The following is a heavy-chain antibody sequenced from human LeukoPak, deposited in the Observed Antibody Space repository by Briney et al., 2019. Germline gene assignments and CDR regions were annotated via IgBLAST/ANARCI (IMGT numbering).Heavy chain of an antibody. D-gene: IGHD2-15*01. CDR3: AKGGRVVVSMGDAFDI. J-gene: IGHJ3*02. CDR2: ISSDGSNK. Sequence: GRSLRLSCAASGFTFSSYGMYWVRQAPGKGLEWVAVISSDGSNKYYADSVKGRFTISRDNSKKTLYLQMNSLRAEDTAVYYCAKGGRVVVSMGDAFDIWGQGTMVTVSS. V-gene: IGHV3-30*18. CDR1: GFTFSSYG.